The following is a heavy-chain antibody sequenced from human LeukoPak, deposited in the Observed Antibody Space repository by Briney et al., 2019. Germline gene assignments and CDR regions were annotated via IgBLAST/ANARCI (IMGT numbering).Heavy chain of an antibody. V-gene: IGHV3-74*01. CDR3: VGTIASRGSEY. Sequence: GGSLRLSCAASGFTFTSHWMHWVRQAPGMGLVWVSRLPPDELDIIYADSVKGRLTVSRDNSKHTVYLQINNLRAEDTAVYYCVGTIASRGSEYWGQGALVTVSS. J-gene: IGHJ4*02. D-gene: IGHD6-6*01. CDR1: GFTFTSHW. CDR2: LPPDELDI.